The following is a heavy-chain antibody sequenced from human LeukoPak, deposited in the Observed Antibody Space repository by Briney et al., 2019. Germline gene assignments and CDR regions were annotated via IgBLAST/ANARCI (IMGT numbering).Heavy chain of an antibody. V-gene: IGHV1-46*01. CDR2: VNPSGGST. Sequence: ASVKVSCKASGYTFIIYYIHWVRQAPGQGLEWMGTVNPSGGSTNYAQKFQGRITMTRDTFTSTVYMELSSLRSEGTAVYYWARGKPMGDYWGQGPLVTVSS. D-gene: IGHD3-10*01. CDR1: GYTFIIYY. CDR3: ARGKPMGDY. J-gene: IGHJ4*02.